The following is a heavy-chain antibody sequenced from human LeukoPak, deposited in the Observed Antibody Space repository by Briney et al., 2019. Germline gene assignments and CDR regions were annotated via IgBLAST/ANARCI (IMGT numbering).Heavy chain of an antibody. CDR1: GYTFTSYD. J-gene: IGHJ4*02. CDR2: MNPNSGNT. Sequence: ASVKVSRKASGYTFTSYDINWVRQATGQRLEWMGWMNPNSGNTGYAQKFQGRVTMTRNTSIGTAYMELSSLRSEDTAVYYCARGVRIVVVPAAQYYFDYWGQGTLVTVSS. D-gene: IGHD2-2*01. CDR3: ARGVRIVVVPAAQYYFDY. V-gene: IGHV1-8*01.